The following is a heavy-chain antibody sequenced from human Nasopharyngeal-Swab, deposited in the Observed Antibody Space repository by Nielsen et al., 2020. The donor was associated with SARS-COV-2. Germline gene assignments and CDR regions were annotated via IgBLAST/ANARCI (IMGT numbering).Heavy chain of an antibody. V-gene: IGHV1-8*01. CDR1: GYTFTSYD. CDR2: MNPNSGNT. CDR3: ARGRITMVRGVQENAFDI. J-gene: IGHJ3*02. Sequence: ASVKVSCKAPGYTFTSYDINWVRQATGQGLEWMGWMNPNSGNTGYAQKFQGRVTMTRNTSISTAYMELSSLRSEDTAVYYCARGRITMVRGVQENAFDIWGQGTMVTVSS. D-gene: IGHD3-10*01.